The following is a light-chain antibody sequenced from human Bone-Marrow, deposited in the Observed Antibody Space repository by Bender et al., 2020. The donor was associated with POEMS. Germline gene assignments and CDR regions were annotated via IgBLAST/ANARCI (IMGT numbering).Light chain of an antibody. V-gene: IGLV2-23*02. CDR2: EVN. CDR3: CSYTGPTYVV. J-gene: IGLJ2*01. CDR1: SNDVGFYNL. Sequence: QSALTQPASVSGPPGQSITISCTGTSNDVGFYNLVSWYQHHPGKVPKLIIYEVNKRTSGGSRRFSGSKSGNTASLTISGLRAEDEAYYYCCSYTGPTYVVFGGGTKLTVL.